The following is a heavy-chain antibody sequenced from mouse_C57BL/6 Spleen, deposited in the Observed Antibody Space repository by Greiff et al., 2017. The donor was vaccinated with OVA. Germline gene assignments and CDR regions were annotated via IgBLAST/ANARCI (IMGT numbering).Heavy chain of an antibody. CDR1: GFNIKDDY. D-gene: IGHD2-2*01. CDR3: TGYYCDY. Sequence: EVKLMESGAELVRPGASVKLSCTASGFNIKDDYMHWVKQRPEQGLEWIGWIDPENGDTEYASKFQGKATITADTSSNTAYLQLSSLTSEDTAVYYCTGYYCDYWGQGTTLTVSS. J-gene: IGHJ2*01. V-gene: IGHV14-4*01. CDR2: IDPENGDT.